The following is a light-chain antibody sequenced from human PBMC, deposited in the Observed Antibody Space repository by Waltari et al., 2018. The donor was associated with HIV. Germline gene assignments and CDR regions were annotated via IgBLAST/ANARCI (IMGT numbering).Light chain of an antibody. CDR1: SSNIGAGHD. CDR2: GND. CDR3: QSFDNTLRGV. J-gene: IGLJ3*02. Sequence: TQPPSVSGAPGQRVTISCTGTSSNIGAGHDVHWYQQLPGTAPKLLIFGNDNRPSGVPYRFSGSKSGSSASLAITGLQPEDEGDYYCQSFDNTLRGVFGGGTKLTVL. V-gene: IGLV1-40*01.